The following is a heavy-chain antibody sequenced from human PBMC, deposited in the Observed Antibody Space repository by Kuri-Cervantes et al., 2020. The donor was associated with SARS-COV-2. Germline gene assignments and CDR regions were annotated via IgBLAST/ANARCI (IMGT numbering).Heavy chain of an antibody. V-gene: IGHV1-18*01. CDR1: GYTFTSYG. D-gene: IGHD3-3*01. CDR3: ARDRRHYDFWSGYSHDAFDI. J-gene: IGHJ3*02. Sequence: ASVKVSCKASGYTFTSYGISWVRQAPGQGLEWMGWISAYNGNTNYAQKLQGRVTMTTDTSTSTAYMELRSLRSEDTAVYYCARDRRHYDFWSGYSHDAFDIWGQGTMVTVSS. CDR2: ISAYNGNT.